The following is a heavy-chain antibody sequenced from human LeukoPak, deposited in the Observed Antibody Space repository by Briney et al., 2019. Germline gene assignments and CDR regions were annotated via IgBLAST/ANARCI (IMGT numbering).Heavy chain of an antibody. J-gene: IGHJ6*02. V-gene: IGHV4-38-2*02. CDR2: IYHSGST. CDR3: ARVVKDTAMVPYYYYGMDV. CDR1: GYSISSGYY. D-gene: IGHD5-18*01. Sequence: SETLSLTGTGSGYSISSGYYWGWIRQPPGKGLEWIGSIYHSGSTYYNPSLKSRVTISVDTSKNQFSLKLSSVTAADTAVYYCARVVKDTAMVPYYYYGMDVWGQGTTVTVSS.